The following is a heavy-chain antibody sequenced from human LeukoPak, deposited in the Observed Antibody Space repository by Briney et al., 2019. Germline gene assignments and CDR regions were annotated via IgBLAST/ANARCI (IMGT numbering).Heavy chain of an antibody. CDR2: ISSGSSYI. CDR1: GFTFNIYS. V-gene: IGHV3-21*04. J-gene: IGHJ4*02. Sequence: GGSLRLSCAASGFTFNIYSMNWVRQAPGKGLEWVSSISSGSSYIYYADSVKGRFTISRHNSKNTLYLQMNSLRAEDTAVYYCARGTKYSGYDYPTFFDYWGQGTLVTVSS. D-gene: IGHD5-12*01. CDR3: ARGTKYSGYDYPTFFDY.